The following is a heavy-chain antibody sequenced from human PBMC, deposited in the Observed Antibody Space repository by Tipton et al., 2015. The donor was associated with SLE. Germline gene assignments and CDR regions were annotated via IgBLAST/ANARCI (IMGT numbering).Heavy chain of an antibody. V-gene: IGHV3-30*04. CDR1: GFAFSTYA. CDR3: ASELGQWAFDI. CDR2: KSYDGTNK. D-gene: IGHD6-19*01. Sequence: SLRLSCAASGFAFSTYAMHWVRQAPGKGLEWVAVKSYDGTNKYYADSVKGRFTISRDNSKDTLYLQMNSLRAEDTAVYYCASELGQWAFDIWGQGAMVTVSS. J-gene: IGHJ3*02.